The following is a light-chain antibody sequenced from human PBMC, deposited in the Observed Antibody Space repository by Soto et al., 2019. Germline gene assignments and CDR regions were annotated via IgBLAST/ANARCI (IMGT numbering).Light chain of an antibody. J-gene: IGKJ1*01. CDR3: QQYNSYTWT. V-gene: IGKV1-5*01. CDR2: DAS. CDR1: QSISSW. Sequence: EIQMTQSPSTLSASLGDRVTITFRASQSISSWLAWYQQKPGKAPKLLIYDASSLESGVPSRFSGSGSGTEFTLTISSLQPDDFATYYCQQYNSYTWTFGQGTKVDIK.